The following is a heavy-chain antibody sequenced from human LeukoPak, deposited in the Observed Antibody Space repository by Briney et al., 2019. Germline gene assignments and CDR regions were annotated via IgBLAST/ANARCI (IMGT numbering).Heavy chain of an antibody. CDR3: AKFDFWSGYYEWFDP. CDR1: GFTFSSYG. D-gene: IGHD3-3*01. CDR2: IRYDGSNK. Sequence: GGSLRLSCAASGFTFSSYGMHWFRQAPGKGLEWVAFIRYDGSNKYYADSVKGRFTISRDNSKNTLYLQMNSLRAEDTAVYYCAKFDFWSGYYEWFDPWGQGTLVTVSS. J-gene: IGHJ5*02. V-gene: IGHV3-30*02.